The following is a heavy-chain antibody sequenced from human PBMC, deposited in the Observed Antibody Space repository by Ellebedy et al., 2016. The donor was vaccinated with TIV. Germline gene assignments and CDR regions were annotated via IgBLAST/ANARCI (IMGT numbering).Heavy chain of an antibody. D-gene: IGHD2-8*01. CDR3: ARDNKLYANYFDY. Sequence: AASVKVSCKASGYTFTSYGISWVRQAPGQGLEWMGWISADNGNTNYVQKLQGRVTITTDTSTSTAYMELRSLRSDDTAVYYCARDNKLYANYFDYWGQGTLVTVSS. CDR1: GYTFTSYG. CDR2: ISADNGNT. J-gene: IGHJ4*02. V-gene: IGHV1-18*04.